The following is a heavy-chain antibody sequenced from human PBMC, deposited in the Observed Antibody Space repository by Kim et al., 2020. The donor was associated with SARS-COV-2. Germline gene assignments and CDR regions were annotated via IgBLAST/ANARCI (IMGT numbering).Heavy chain of an antibody. J-gene: IGHJ3*02. CDR1: GFTFSSYG. Sequence: GGSLRLSCAASGFTFSSYGMHWVRQAPGKGLEWVAVISYDGSNKYYADSVKGRFTISRDNSKNTLYLQMNSLRAEDTAVYYCAKEARELLGAFDIWGQGTMVTVSS. CDR2: ISYDGSNK. CDR3: AKEARELLGAFDI. D-gene: IGHD1-26*01. V-gene: IGHV3-30*18.